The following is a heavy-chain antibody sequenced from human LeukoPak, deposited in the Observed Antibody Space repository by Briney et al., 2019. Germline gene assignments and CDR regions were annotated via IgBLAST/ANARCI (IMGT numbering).Heavy chain of an antibody. CDR1: GGSISTYY. J-gene: IGHJ4*02. D-gene: IGHD6-19*01. Sequence: SETLSLTCTVSGGSISTYYWSWIRQPPGKGLEWLGYIHYSGTTNYNPSLNNRVIISVDTSKNQFSLKLSSVTAADTAVYYCARDRSGWYGGFDYWGQGTLVTVSS. CDR2: IHYSGTT. CDR3: ARDRSGWYGGFDY. V-gene: IGHV4-59*01.